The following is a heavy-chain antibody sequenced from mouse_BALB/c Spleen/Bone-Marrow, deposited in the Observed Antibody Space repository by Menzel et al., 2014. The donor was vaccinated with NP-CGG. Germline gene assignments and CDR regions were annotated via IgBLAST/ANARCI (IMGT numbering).Heavy chain of an antibody. D-gene: IGHD3-1*01. Sequence: VQPQQSGAELVKPGASVKLSCTASGFNIKDTYIHWVKQRPEQGLEWIGRIDPANADTKYGPKFQGKATITADTSSNTVYLQFISLTSEDTAIYYCVRAARTFDYWGQGTTLTVSS. CDR3: VRAARTFDY. CDR1: GFNIKDTY. V-gene: IGHV14-3*02. J-gene: IGHJ2*01. CDR2: IDPANADT.